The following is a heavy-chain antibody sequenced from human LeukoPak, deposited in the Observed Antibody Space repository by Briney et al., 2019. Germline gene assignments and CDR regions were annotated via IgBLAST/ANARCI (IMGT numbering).Heavy chain of an antibody. Sequence: GRSQRLSCAASGFTLADYAMHWVRHAPGKGLELVSGIGWNSGSIGYADSVKGRFTISRDNAKNSLYLQMNSLRAEDTALYYCAKGYYYDSSGYYFSGDAFDIWGQGTMVTVSS. CDR1: GFTLADYA. D-gene: IGHD3-22*01. J-gene: IGHJ3*02. CDR2: IGWNSGSI. V-gene: IGHV3-9*01. CDR3: AKGYYYDSSGYYFSGDAFDI.